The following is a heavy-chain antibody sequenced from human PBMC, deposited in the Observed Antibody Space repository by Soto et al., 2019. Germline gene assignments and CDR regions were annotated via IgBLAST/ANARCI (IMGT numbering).Heavy chain of an antibody. V-gene: IGHV3-49*03. J-gene: IGHJ4*02. D-gene: IGHD3-22*01. CDR2: IRSKAYGGTT. CDR3: TRDECTYYYDSSGYCPFDY. Sequence: GGSLRLSCTASGFTFGDYAMRWFRQAPGKGLEWVGFIRSKAYGGTTEYAASVKGRFTISRDDSKSIAYLQMNSLKTEDTAVYYCTRDECTYYYDSSGYCPFDYWGQGTLVTVSS. CDR1: GFTFGDYA.